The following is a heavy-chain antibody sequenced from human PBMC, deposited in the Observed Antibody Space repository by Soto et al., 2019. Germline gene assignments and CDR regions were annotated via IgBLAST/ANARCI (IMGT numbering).Heavy chain of an antibody. CDR3: ARESGSYYSVCAFDI. V-gene: IGHV1-3*01. J-gene: IGHJ3*02. D-gene: IGHD1-26*01. CDR2: INAGNGNT. CDR1: GYTFTSYA. Sequence: QVQLVQSGAEVKKPGASVKVSCKASGYTFTSYAMHWVRQAPGQRLEWMGWINAGNGNTTYSQKCQGRVNITRDTSACTAYLEMSSLSSEDTAVYYCARESGSYYSVCAFDICGQGTMLTVSS.